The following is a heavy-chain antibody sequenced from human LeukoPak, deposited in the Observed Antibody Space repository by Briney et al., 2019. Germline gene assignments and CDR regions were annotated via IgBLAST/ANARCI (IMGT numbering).Heavy chain of an antibody. Sequence: VASVKVSCKASGYTFTSYYMHWVRQAPGQGLEWMGWINPNSGDTNYAQTFQGRVTMTRDTSISTAYVELSRLKSDDTAVYYCARDRPPGYSSSLTFDYWGQGTLVTVSS. J-gene: IGHJ4*02. CDR3: ARDRPPGYSSSLTFDY. V-gene: IGHV1-2*02. CDR2: INPNSGDT. CDR1: GYTFTSYY. D-gene: IGHD6-6*01.